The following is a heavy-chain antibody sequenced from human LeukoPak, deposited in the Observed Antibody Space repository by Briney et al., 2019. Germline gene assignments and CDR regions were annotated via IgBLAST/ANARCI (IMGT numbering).Heavy chain of an antibody. J-gene: IGHJ5*02. D-gene: IGHD2-15*01. CDR1: GGSISSGDYY. CDR2: IYYSGST. V-gene: IGHV4-30-4*01. Sequence: PSQTLSLTCTVSGGSISSGDYYWSWIRQPPGKGLEWIGYIYYSGSTNYNPSLKSRVTISVDTSKNQFSLKLTSVTAADTAVYYCARGLVVVAATRPNWFDPWGQGTLVTVSS. CDR3: ARGLVVVAATRPNWFDP.